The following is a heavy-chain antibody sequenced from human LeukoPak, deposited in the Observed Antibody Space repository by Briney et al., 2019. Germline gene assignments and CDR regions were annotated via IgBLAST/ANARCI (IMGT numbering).Heavy chain of an antibody. CDR2: INNSGGNT. Sequence: GGTLRLSCAASGFTFSTYGMSWVRQAPGKGLEWVSSINNSGGNTYYADSVKGRFTISRDNSKNTLYLQMNSLRAEDTAVYYCARDYYDRFDYWGQGTLVTVSS. CDR3: ARDYYDRFDY. CDR1: GFTFSTYG. J-gene: IGHJ4*02. V-gene: IGHV3-23*01. D-gene: IGHD3-22*01.